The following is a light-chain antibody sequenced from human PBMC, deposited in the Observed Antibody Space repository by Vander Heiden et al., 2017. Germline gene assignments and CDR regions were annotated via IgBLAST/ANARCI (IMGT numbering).Light chain of an antibody. CDR1: SGQTNYA. Sequence: QLVLTQSPSASASLGASVKLTCTLSSGQTNYAIAWHQQQPEKGPRYLMRLNSGGSHNKGDGIPDRFSGSSSGAERYLTISSLQSEDEADYYCQTWGSGIQVFGTGTKVTVL. J-gene: IGLJ1*01. V-gene: IGLV4-69*01. CDR2: LNSGGSH. CDR3: QTWGSGIQV.